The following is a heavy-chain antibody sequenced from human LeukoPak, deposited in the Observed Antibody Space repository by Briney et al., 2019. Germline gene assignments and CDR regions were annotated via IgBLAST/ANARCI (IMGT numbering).Heavy chain of an antibody. Sequence: SETLSLTCTVSGGSISSYYWSRIRQPPGKGLEWIGYIYYSGSTNYNPSLKSRVTISVGTSKNNFSLKQSTVPAADTAVDYCAGMAIIVVDLGFDYWGQGTLVTVSS. V-gene: IGHV4-59*01. J-gene: IGHJ4*02. CDR3: AGMAIIVVDLGFDY. CDR2: IYYSGST. CDR1: GGSISSYY. D-gene: IGHD3-22*01.